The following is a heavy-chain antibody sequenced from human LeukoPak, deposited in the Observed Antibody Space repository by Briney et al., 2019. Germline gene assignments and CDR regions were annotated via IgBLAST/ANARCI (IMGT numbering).Heavy chain of an antibody. V-gene: IGHV4-38-2*02. J-gene: IGHJ6*02. CDR1: SYSIGSDYY. Sequence: SETLSLTCTVSSYSIGSDYYWGWIRQPPGKGLEWIGSIYHSGSTYYNPSLKSRVTISVDTSKNQFSLKLSSVTAADTAVYYCARSPHCTGGSCYHYYYYGLDVWGQGTTVTVSS. CDR2: IYHSGST. D-gene: IGHD2-15*01. CDR3: ARSPHCTGGSCYHYYYYGLDV.